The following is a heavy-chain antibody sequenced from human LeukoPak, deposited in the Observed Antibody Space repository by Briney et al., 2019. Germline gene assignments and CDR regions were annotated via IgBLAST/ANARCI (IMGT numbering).Heavy chain of an antibody. CDR3: AKDKWDLDEG. CDR2: IRSKANSYAT. V-gene: IGHV3-73*01. J-gene: IGHJ4*02. D-gene: IGHD1-26*01. Sequence: QSGGSLRLSCAASGFTFSGSAMHWVRQASGKGLEWVGRIRSKANSYATAYAASVKGRFTISRDDSKNTAYLQMNSLKTEDTAVYYCAKDKWDLDEGWGQGTLVTVSS. CDR1: GFTFSGSA.